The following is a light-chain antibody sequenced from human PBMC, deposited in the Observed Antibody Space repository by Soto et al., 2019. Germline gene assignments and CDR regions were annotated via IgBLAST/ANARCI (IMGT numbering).Light chain of an antibody. CDR2: DAS. Sequence: DIQMTQSPSTLSASVGDRVTITCRASQSISFWLAWFQQKPGKAPKLLIYDASSLESGVPSRFSGSGSGTEFTLTIRSLQPDDVAAYYCQKYNSAPLTFGGGTKVDI. V-gene: IGKV1-5*01. CDR3: QKYNSAPLT. J-gene: IGKJ4*01. CDR1: QSISFW.